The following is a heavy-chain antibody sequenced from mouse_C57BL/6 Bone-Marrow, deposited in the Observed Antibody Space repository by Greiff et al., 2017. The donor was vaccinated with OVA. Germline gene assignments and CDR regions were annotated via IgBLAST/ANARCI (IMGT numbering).Heavy chain of an antibody. Sequence: LVEPGASVKMSCKASGYTFTDYNMHWVKQSHGKSLEWIGYINPNNGGTSYNQKFKGKAPLTVNKSSSTAYMELRSLTSEDSPVYYCSREPYYYGCSYRWFAYWGQGTLVTVSA. J-gene: IGHJ3*01. D-gene: IGHD1-1*01. V-gene: IGHV1-22*01. CDR2: INPNNGGT. CDR1: GYTFTDYN. CDR3: SREPYYYGCSYRWFAY.